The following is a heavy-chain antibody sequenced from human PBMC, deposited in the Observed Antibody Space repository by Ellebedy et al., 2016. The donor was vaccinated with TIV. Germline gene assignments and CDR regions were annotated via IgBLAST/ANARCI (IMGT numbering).Heavy chain of an antibody. CDR1: GFTVSSYF. Sequence: GGSLRLSCSAAGFTVSSYFMNWVRQAPGKGLEWVAKIRQEGDEIYYVESVKGRFTISRDHAKNSLFLQMNSLRVEDTAVYYCARRASYGDYAVQVNPWFDPWGQGTLVSVSS. D-gene: IGHD4-17*01. CDR2: IRQEGDEI. CDR3: ARRASYGDYAVQVNPWFDP. J-gene: IGHJ5*02. V-gene: IGHV3-7*01.